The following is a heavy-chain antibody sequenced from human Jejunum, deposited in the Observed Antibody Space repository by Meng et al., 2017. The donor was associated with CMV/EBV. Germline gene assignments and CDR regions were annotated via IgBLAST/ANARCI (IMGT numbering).Heavy chain of an antibody. CDR1: GFTFSSYW. V-gene: IGHV3-74*01. Sequence: VQLVESGGGLVQPGGSLRLSCAASGFTFSSYWMHWVRQAPGKGLVWVSRINNDGSSTSYADSVKGRFTISRDNAKNTLYLQMNSLRAEDTAVYYCARDGTDMMPLDYWGQGTLVTVSS. CDR2: INNDGSST. D-gene: IGHD5-18*01. J-gene: IGHJ4*02. CDR3: ARDGTDMMPLDY.